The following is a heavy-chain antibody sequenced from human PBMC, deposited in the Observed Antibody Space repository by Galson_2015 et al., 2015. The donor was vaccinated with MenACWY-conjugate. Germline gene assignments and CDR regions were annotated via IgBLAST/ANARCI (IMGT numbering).Heavy chain of an antibody. CDR2: TSGSGDRT. CDR3: AKSWFGELYLDS. J-gene: IGHJ4*02. CDR1: GFTFSDFG. V-gene: IGHV3-23*01. Sequence: LRLSCAASGFTFSDFGMNWGRQAPGKGLEWVSTTSGSGDRTYYADSVKGRFTISRDNSKNTLYLQMNSLRAEDTAVYFCAKSWFGELYLDSWGQGTLVTVSS. D-gene: IGHD3-10*01.